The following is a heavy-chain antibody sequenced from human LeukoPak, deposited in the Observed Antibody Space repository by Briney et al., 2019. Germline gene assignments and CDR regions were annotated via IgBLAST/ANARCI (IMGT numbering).Heavy chain of an antibody. V-gene: IGHV4-61*02. CDR2: IYTSGST. D-gene: IGHD3-22*01. CDR3: ARQHYYDTREMDY. J-gene: IGHJ4*02. Sequence: PSQTLSLTCTVSGGSISSGTYYWSWIRQPAGKGLEWIGRIYTSGSTNYNPSLQSRVTISVDTSKNQFSLKLSSVTAADTAVYYCARQHYYDTREMDYWGQGTLVTVSS. CDR1: GGSISSGTYY.